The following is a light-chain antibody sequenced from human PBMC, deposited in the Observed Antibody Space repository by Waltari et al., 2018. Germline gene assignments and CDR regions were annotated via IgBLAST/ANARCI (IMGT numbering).Light chain of an antibody. Sequence: QSVLTQPPSASGTPGQRVTISCSGSSSNIGTNFVFWYQQLPGTAPTLLIYRDDQWPSGVPDRFSGSRSGTSASLAISGLRSEDEAHYYCATWDDSLTGVFGGGTKLTVL. J-gene: IGLJ2*01. CDR1: SSNIGTNF. V-gene: IGLV1-47*01. CDR2: RDD. CDR3: ATWDDSLTGV.